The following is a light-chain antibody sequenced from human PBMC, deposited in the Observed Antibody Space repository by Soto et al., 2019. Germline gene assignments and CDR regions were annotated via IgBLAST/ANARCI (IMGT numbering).Light chain of an antibody. CDR2: KAS. Sequence: IQMTQSPSTLSVSVGDRVTFTCRASQTISTWLAWYQQKPGEAPKLLIYKASTLEVGVPSRFSASGSGTEFTLTINTLQPADFATYYCQQYNSYPWTFGHGTKV. V-gene: IGKV1-5*03. CDR1: QTISTW. CDR3: QQYNSYPWT. J-gene: IGKJ1*01.